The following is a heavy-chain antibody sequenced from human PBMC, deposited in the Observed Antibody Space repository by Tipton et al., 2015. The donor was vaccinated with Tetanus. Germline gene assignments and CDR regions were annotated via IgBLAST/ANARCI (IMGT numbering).Heavy chain of an antibody. Sequence: SLRLSCAASGFTFSHYGMSWVRQAPGKALEWVSSIVGSGTKKSYAESVKGRFSTSRDNNKNTMYLQMSSLRADDTAVYFCAKETRGGKFFSENSGHYHNGFDSWGQGTLVTVSS. V-gene: IGHV3-23*01. D-gene: IGHD3-22*01. CDR3: AKETRGGKFFSENSGHYHNGFDS. J-gene: IGHJ4*02. CDR1: GFTFSHYG. CDR2: IVGSGTKK.